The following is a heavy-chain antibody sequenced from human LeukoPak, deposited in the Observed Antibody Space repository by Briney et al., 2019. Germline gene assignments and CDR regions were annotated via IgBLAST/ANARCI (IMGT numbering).Heavy chain of an antibody. CDR1: GFSFSTSW. V-gene: IGHV3-7*01. CDR2: IRKDGREI. J-gene: IGHJ4*02. D-gene: IGHD1-1*01. Sequence: GGSLRLSCVASGFSFSTSWMTWVRQAPGKGLEWVANIRKDGREIHYADSLKGRFTISRDNTKNSLFLQMNSLRAEDTGVYYCARVGESWNDFDHWGQGTLVTVSS. CDR3: ARVGESWNDFDH.